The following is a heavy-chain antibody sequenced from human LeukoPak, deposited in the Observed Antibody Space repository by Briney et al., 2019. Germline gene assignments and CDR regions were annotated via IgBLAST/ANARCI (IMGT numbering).Heavy chain of an antibody. J-gene: IGHJ4*02. Sequence: GGSLRLSCAASGFTFSGSAMHWVRQASGKGLEWVGRIRSKANSYATAYAASVKGRSTISRDDSKNTAYLQMNSLKTEDTAVYYCTRPSDYDILTGYYEEGFDYWGQGTLVTVSS. CDR3: TRPSDYDILTGYYEEGFDY. D-gene: IGHD3-9*01. V-gene: IGHV3-73*01. CDR2: IRSKANSYAT. CDR1: GFTFSGSA.